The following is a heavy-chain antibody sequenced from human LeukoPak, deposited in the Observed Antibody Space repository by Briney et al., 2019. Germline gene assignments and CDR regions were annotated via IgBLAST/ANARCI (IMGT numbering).Heavy chain of an antibody. CDR1: GFTFSSYS. V-gene: IGHV3-21*01. CDR2: ISSSSSTYI. Sequence: GGSLRLSCAASGFTFSSYSMNWVRQAPGKGLEWDSSISSSSSTYIHYADALKGRFTISRDNAKNSLFLQMNSLRAEDTAVYYCARKGATTSASHFDYWGQGTLVTVSS. D-gene: IGHD1-26*01. CDR3: ARKGATTSASHFDY. J-gene: IGHJ4*02.